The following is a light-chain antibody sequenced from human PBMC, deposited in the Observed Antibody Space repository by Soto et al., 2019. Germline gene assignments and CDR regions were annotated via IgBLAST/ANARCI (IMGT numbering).Light chain of an antibody. V-gene: IGLV2-14*01. CDR1: GGDVGAYNY. J-gene: IGLJ3*02. CDR3: SSYTTSSTVV. CDR2: EVF. Sequence: QSVLTQPASVSGSPGQSITISCAGTGGDVGAYNYVSWYQQHPGKAPKLMIYEVFRRPSGISNRFSGSKSGNTASLTISTLQAEDEAEYYCSSYTTSSTVVFGGGT.